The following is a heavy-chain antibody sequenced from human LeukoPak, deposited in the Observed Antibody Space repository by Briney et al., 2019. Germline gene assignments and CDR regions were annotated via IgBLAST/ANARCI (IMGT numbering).Heavy chain of an antibody. J-gene: IGHJ3*02. D-gene: IGHD4-23*01. Sequence: GGSLRLSCAASGFTFSDYYMSWIRQAPGKGLEWVSYISSSSYTNYADSVRGRFTISRDNAKNSLYLQMNSLRAEDTAVYYCARGGTVVTTDAFDIWGQGTMVTVSS. CDR3: ARGGTVVTTDAFDI. CDR2: ISSSSYT. CDR1: GFTFSDYY. V-gene: IGHV3-11*06.